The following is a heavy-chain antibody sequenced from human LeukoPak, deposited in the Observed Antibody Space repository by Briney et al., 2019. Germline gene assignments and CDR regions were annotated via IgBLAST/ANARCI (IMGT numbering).Heavy chain of an antibody. Sequence: SETLSLTCTVSGGSISNGGYYWSWIRQHPGKGLEWIGYIYDSGTIYYSPALQSRVTISVDTSDNKFSLKMRSLTAADTAVYYWAEGGGRRGFDYRGQGTLVTVS. J-gene: IGHJ4*02. CDR1: GGSISNGGYY. CDR2: IYDSGTI. V-gene: IGHV4-31*03. CDR3: AEGGGRRGFDY. D-gene: IGHD1-14*01.